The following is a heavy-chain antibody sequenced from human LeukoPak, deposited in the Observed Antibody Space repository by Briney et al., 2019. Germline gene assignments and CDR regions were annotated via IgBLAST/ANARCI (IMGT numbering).Heavy chain of an antibody. Sequence: GSLRLSCAASGFTVSSHYLSWVRQAPGKGLEWVPVIYSGGSTYYADSVKGRFTISRDNSKNTLYLQMNSLRAEDTAVYYCARDPEVDTAMVTLGDWGQGTLVTVSS. CDR1: GFTVSSHY. D-gene: IGHD5-18*01. V-gene: IGHV3-53*01. CDR3: ARDPEVDTAMVTLGD. J-gene: IGHJ4*02. CDR2: IYSGGST.